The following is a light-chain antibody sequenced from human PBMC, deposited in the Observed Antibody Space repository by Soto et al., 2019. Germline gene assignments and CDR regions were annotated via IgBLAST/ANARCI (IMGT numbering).Light chain of an antibody. V-gene: IGKV3-15*01. CDR1: DSVTTN. J-gene: IGKJ2*03. CDR2: GAS. Sequence: EVVLTQSPGTLSLSPGERATLSCRASDSVTTNLAWYQQKPGQPPRLLIHGASTRAANIPARFSGSGSGTEFTLTISSLQSEDSAVYYCQHYSFWPPYSFGPGTKVDIK. CDR3: QHYSFWPPYS.